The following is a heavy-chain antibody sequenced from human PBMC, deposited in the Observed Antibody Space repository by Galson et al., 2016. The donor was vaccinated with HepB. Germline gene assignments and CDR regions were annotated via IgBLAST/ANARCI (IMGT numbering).Heavy chain of an antibody. Sequence: SLRLSCATSRFTLTTYVIHWVRQAPGKGLEWLAVIWFDGINKFYADSVKGRFTISRDDSKNTVYLQMNSLRVEDTAVYYCARSPPPATPTAGSLDIRGQGTVLTVSS. V-gene: IGHV3-33*01. CDR3: ARSPPPATPTAGSLDI. J-gene: IGHJ3*02. CDR1: RFTLTTYV. CDR2: IWFDGINK.